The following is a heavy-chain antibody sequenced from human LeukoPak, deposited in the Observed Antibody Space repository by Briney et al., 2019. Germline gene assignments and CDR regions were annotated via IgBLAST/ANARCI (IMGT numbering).Heavy chain of an antibody. Sequence: GGSLRLSCVASGFTFSSYEMNWVRQAPGKGLEWVSYISSSGSTIYYADSVKGRFTISRDNAKNSLYLQMNSLRAEDTAVYYCAGYCSGGSCSLYYYYGMDVWGQGTTVTVSS. V-gene: IGHV3-48*03. CDR2: ISSSGSTI. D-gene: IGHD2-15*01. CDR1: GFTFSSYE. CDR3: AGYCSGGSCSLYYYYGMDV. J-gene: IGHJ6*02.